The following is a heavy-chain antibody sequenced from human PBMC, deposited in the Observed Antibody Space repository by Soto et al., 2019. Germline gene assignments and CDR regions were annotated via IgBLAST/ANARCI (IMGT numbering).Heavy chain of an antibody. V-gene: IGHV3-9*01. D-gene: IGHD1-1*01. J-gene: IGHJ3*02. CDR3: VKDMAGTTGAFDI. Sequence: PGGSLRLSCAASGFTFHDYGMHWVRQAPEKGLEWVSGISWNGNIGYADSVKGRFTISRDNAKNSLYLQMSSLRPEDTALYHCVKDMAGTTGAFDIWGQGTMVTVSS. CDR1: GFTFHDYG. CDR2: ISWNGNI.